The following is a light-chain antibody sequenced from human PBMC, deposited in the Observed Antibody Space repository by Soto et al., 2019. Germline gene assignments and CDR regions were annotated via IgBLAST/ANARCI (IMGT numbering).Light chain of an antibody. V-gene: IGKV1-5*03. J-gene: IGKJ1*01. CDR1: QSISSW. CDR2: KAS. CDR3: QQYNSYRT. Sequence: IQMTQSPSTLSASVGDRVIITCRASQSISSWLAWYQQKPGKAPKLLIYKASSLESGVPSRFSGSGSGTEFTLTISSLQPDDFATYYCQQYNSYRTFGQGTKVDIK.